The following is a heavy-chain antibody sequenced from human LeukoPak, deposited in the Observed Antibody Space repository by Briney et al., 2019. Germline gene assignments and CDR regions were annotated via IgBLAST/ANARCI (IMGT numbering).Heavy chain of an antibody. CDR1: GYSISSGYY. CDR3: AGQSKYAYDFDY. J-gene: IGHJ4*02. V-gene: IGHV4-38-2*02. Sequence: PSETLSLTCSVSGYSISSGYYWAWIRQPPGKGLEWVGSVYHSGSTYYDSSFESRVTMSVDTSKNQFSLKLTSVTAADTAVYYCAGQSKYAYDFDYWGQGTLVTVSS. CDR2: VYHSGST. D-gene: IGHD3-22*01.